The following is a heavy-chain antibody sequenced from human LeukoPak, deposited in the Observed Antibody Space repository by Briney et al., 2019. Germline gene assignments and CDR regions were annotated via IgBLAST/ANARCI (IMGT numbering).Heavy chain of an antibody. CDR1: GGTFSSYA. Sequence: SVKVSCKASGGTFSSYAISWAQQAPGQGLEWMGGIIPIFGTANYAQKFQGRVTITADESTSTAYMELSSLRSEDTAVYYCAREAGYSGSYYGYFDYWGQGTLVTVSS. D-gene: IGHD1-26*01. V-gene: IGHV1-69*13. CDR3: AREAGYSGSYYGYFDY. J-gene: IGHJ4*02. CDR2: IIPIFGTA.